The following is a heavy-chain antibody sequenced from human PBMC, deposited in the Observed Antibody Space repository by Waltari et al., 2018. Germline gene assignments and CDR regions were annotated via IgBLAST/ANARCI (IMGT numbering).Heavy chain of an antibody. CDR3: ATARGDRSSASRAFDI. CDR2: VSYDGSET. V-gene: IGHV3-30*03. Sequence: QVQLVESGGTVVRPGKSLRLSCVGSGFIFGSNGMHWVRQAPGKGLEGVAGVSYDGSETYYGESVKGRVTISRDNSNNTLHLQMTSLRSEDTAVYYCATARGDRSSASRAFDIWGLGTMITVSS. J-gene: IGHJ3*02. CDR1: GFIFGSNG. D-gene: IGHD3-22*01.